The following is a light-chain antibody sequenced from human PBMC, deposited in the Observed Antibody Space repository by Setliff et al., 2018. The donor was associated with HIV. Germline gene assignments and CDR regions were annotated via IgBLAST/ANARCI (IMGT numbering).Light chain of an antibody. J-gene: IGLJ1*01. V-gene: IGLV1-40*01. Sequence: QSVLTQPPSVSGAPGQRVTISCTGSSSNIGAGYDVHWYQQLPGTAPKLLIYGNSNRPSGIPDRFSGSKSGTSASLAITGFQAEDEADYYCQSYDSSLSVYVFGTGTKV. CDR1: SSNIGAGYD. CDR3: QSYDSSLSVYV. CDR2: GNS.